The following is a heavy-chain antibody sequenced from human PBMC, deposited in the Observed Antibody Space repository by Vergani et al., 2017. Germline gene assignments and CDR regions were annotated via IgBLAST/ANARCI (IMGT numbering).Heavy chain of an antibody. V-gene: IGHV4-4*07. CDR3: ARVHTATYYYYMDV. CDR1: GGSISSYY. D-gene: IGHD5-18*01. J-gene: IGHJ6*03. CDR2: IYTSGST. Sequence: QVQLQESGPGLVKPSETLSLTCTVSGGSISSYYWSWIRQPAGKGLEWIGRIYTSGSTNYNPSLKSRVTMSVDTSKNQFPLKLSSVTAADTAVYYCARVHTATYYYYMDVWGKGTTVTVSS.